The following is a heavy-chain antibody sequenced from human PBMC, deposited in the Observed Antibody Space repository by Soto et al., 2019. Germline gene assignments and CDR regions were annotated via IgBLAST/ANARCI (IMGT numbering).Heavy chain of an antibody. CDR1: GGTFSSYA. D-gene: IGHD3-22*01. V-gene: IGHV1-69*12. Sequence: QVQLVQSGAEVKKPGSSVKVSCKASGGTFSSYAISWVRQAPGQGLEWMGGIIPIFGTANYAQKFQGRVTITADESTSTAYMELSSLRSEDTAVYYYARQATYYYDSSGPYWYFDLWGRGTLVTVSS. J-gene: IGHJ2*01. CDR3: ARQATYYYDSSGPYWYFDL. CDR2: IIPIFGTA.